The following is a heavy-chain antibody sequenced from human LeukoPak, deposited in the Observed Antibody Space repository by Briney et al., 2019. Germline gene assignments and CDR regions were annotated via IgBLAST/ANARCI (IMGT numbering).Heavy chain of an antibody. CDR1: GYTFTGYY. CDR2: INPNSGGT. V-gene: IGHV1-2*06. Sequence: ASVKVSCKASGYTFTGYYMHWVRQAPGQGLEWMGRINPNSGGTNYAQKFQGRVTMTRDTSISTAYMELSRLRSDDTAVYYCASGASIAAAGTLVDYWGQGTLVTVSS. D-gene: IGHD6-13*01. J-gene: IGHJ4*02. CDR3: ASGASIAAAGTLVDY.